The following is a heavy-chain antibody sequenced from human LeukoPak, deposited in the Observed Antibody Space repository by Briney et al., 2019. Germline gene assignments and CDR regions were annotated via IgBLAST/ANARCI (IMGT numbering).Heavy chain of an antibody. D-gene: IGHD2-21*02. CDR3: ARRDCVGDCYSNWFDP. CDR2: INPRGGST. CDR1: GYTFTKYF. J-gene: IGHJ5*02. Sequence: GASVKVSCKASGYTFTKYFMHRVRQAPGQGLEWMGIINPRGGSTGYAQKFQGRITMTTDMFTRTVYMELSSLESEDTAVYYCARRDCVGDCYSNWFDPWGQGTLVTVSS. V-gene: IGHV1-46*01.